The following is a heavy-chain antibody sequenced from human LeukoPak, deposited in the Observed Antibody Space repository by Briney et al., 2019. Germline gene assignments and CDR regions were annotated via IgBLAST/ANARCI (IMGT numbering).Heavy chain of an antibody. CDR2: INPSGGST. J-gene: IGHJ4*02. CDR1: GYTFTTYY. V-gene: IGHV1-46*01. Sequence: ASVKVSCKASGYTFTTYYIHWVRQAPGQGLEWMGLINPSGGSTSYTQKFQGRVTMTRDTSTSTVYMEVSSLRSEDTAVYYCARADSSGYHAPCDYWGQGTLVTASS. D-gene: IGHD3-22*01. CDR3: ARADSSGYHAPCDY.